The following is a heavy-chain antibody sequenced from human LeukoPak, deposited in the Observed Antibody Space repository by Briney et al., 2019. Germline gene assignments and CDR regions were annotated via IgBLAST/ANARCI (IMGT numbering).Heavy chain of an antibody. D-gene: IGHD5-18*01. CDR3: AGGGYTYGLY. V-gene: IGHV3-7*01. J-gene: IGHJ4*02. CDR2: IKQDGSEK. Sequence: GGSLRLSCAPSGFTFSSYRMNWVRQALGKGLEWVANIKQDGSEKYYVDSVKGRFTISRDNAKNSLYLQMNSLRVEDTAVYYCAGGGYTYGLYWGQGDLVTVSS. CDR1: GFTFSSYR.